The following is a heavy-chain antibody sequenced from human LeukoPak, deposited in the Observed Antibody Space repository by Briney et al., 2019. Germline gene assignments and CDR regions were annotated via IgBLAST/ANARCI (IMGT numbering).Heavy chain of an antibody. CDR2: IRYDGSTK. D-gene: IGHD6-19*01. CDR1: GFTFSSYG. J-gene: IGHJ4*02. CDR3: AKPLPAYSSGWYLDY. V-gene: IGHV3-30*02. Sequence: PGRSLRLSCAAAGFTFSSYGMHSARQPPGKWLGWVAFIRYDGSTKYYADSVKGRFTISRDNSKNTLYLQMNSLRAEDTAVYYCAKPLPAYSSGWYLDYWGQGTLVTVSS.